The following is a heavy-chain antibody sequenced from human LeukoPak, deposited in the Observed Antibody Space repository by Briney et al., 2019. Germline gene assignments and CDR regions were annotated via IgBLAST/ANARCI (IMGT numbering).Heavy chain of an antibody. CDR2: IYYSGST. CDR1: GGSNSSYY. CDR3: ARVNYDRTAAFDI. J-gene: IGHJ3*02. Sequence: SETLSLTCTVSGGSNSSYYWSWIRQPPGKGLEWIGYIYYSGSTNYNPSLKSRVTISVDTSKNQFSLKLSSVTAADTAVYYCARVNYDRTAAFDIWGQGTMVTVSS. V-gene: IGHV4-59*01. D-gene: IGHD3-22*01.